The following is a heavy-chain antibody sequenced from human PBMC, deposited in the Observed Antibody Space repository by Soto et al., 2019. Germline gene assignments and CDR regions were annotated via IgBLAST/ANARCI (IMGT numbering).Heavy chain of an antibody. Sequence: EVQLVESGGDLVQPRGSLRLSCAASGFTFSSYWMHWVRLVPGRGLVWVSRLNTDGTITAYADSVKGRFTIFRDNARNTLFLQMNSLRVEDTAVYYCVRGLGAVAGTDSWGQGTRVTVSS. J-gene: IGHJ4*02. V-gene: IGHV3-74*01. D-gene: IGHD6-19*01. CDR2: LNTDGTIT. CDR1: GFTFSSYW. CDR3: VRGLGAVAGTDS.